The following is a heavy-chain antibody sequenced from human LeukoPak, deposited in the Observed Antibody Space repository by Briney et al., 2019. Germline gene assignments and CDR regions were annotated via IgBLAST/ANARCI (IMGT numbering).Heavy chain of an antibody. D-gene: IGHD6-13*01. J-gene: IGHJ5*02. Sequence: ASVKVSCKASGYTFTSYDINWVRQATGQWLEWMGWMNPNSGNTGYAQKFQGRVTMTRNTSISTAYMELSSLRSEDTAVYYCARKAGYSSSWYRSYNWFDPWGQGTLVTVSS. CDR3: ARKAGYSSSWYRSYNWFDP. CDR1: GYTFTSYD. V-gene: IGHV1-8*01. CDR2: MNPNSGNT.